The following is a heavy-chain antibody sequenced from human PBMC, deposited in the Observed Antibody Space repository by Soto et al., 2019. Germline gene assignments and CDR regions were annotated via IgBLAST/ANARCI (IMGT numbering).Heavy chain of an antibody. Sequence: GALRLSCAASGFTFSSYSMNWVRQAPGKGLEWVSSISSSSSYIYYADSVKGRFTISRDNAKNSLYLQMNSLRAEDTAVYYCASERGFYDSGGKPFAYWGQGTLVTVSS. V-gene: IGHV3-21*01. CDR1: GFTFSSYS. D-gene: IGHD3-22*01. CDR3: ASERGFYDSGGKPFAY. CDR2: ISSSSSYI. J-gene: IGHJ4*02.